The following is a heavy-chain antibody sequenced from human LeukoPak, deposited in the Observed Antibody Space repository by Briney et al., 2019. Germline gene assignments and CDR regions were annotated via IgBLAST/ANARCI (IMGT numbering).Heavy chain of an antibody. J-gene: IGHJ4*02. D-gene: IGHD6-19*01. CDR3: SGGRDIAVAGPGGYFDY. CDR1: GFTFRSYA. Sequence: GGSLRLSCVVSGFTFRSYAMSWVRQAPGKGLEWVSEITKSGDITYYADSVQGRFTISRDNAKNSLFLQMSSLTAEDTAVYYCSGGRDIAVAGPGGYFDYWGQGSLVTVSS. V-gene: IGHV3-23*01. CDR2: ITKSGDIT.